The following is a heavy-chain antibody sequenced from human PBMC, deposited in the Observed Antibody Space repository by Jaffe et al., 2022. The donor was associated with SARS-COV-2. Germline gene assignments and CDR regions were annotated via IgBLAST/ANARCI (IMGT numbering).Heavy chain of an antibody. Sequence: QVQLVESGGGVVQPGRSLRLSCAASGFTFSSYGMHWVRQAPGKGLEWVAVIWYDGSNKYYADSVKGRFTISRDNSKNTLYLQMNSLRAEDTAVYYCARDYGIAAAGTERFDYWGQGTLVTVSS. V-gene: IGHV3-33*01. CDR3: ARDYGIAAAGTERFDY. CDR2: IWYDGSNK. J-gene: IGHJ4*02. D-gene: IGHD6-13*01. CDR1: GFTFSSYG.